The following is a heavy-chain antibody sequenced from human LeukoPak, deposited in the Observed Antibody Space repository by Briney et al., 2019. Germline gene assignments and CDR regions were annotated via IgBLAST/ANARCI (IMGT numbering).Heavy chain of an antibody. Sequence: GGSLRLSCAASGFTFSSFSMNWVRQAPGKGLEWVSSISSGGDYKHYADSVKGRLTISRDNAKNSLFLQMNSLRAEDTAVYYCARGSGWRNFDYWGQGTLVTVSS. CDR2: ISSGGDYK. D-gene: IGHD6-19*01. J-gene: IGHJ4*02. V-gene: IGHV3-21*01. CDR3: ARGSGWRNFDY. CDR1: GFTFSSFS.